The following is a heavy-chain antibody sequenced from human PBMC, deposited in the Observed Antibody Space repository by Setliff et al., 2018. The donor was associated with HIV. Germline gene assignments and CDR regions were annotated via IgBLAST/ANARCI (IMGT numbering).Heavy chain of an antibody. J-gene: IGHJ4*02. CDR3: AGFSYNFWVYRFDH. Sequence: LSLTCSVSGGSTTSGGYYWSWIRQHPGKGLEYIGYIYYSGSTYYNPSLKSRVTMSIDTSTQQFFLNVTSVTAADTAVYYCAGFSYNFWVYRFDHWGQGALVTVS. V-gene: IGHV4-31*03. D-gene: IGHD3-3*01. CDR2: IYYSGST. CDR1: GGSTTSGGYY.